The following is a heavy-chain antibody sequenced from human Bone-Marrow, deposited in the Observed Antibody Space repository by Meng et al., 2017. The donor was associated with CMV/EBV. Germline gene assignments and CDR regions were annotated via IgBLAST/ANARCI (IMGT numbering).Heavy chain of an antibody. CDR2: INSDVSST. Sequence: GGSLRLSCAASGFTFSSYWMHWVRQAPGKGLVWVSRINSDVSSTSYADSVKGRFTISRDNAKNTLYLQMNSLRAEDTAVYYCARDCSSTSCYLDFDYWGQGTLVTVSS. CDR3: ARDCSSTSCYLDFDY. V-gene: IGHV3-74*01. CDR1: GFTFSSYW. J-gene: IGHJ4*02. D-gene: IGHD2-2*01.